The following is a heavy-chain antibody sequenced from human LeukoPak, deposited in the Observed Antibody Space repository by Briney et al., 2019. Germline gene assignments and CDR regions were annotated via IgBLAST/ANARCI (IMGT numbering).Heavy chain of an antibody. J-gene: IGHJ4*02. CDR2: IYHSGST. CDR1: GYSISSGYY. CDR3: ARDFGCSSTSCYNGGHFDY. Sequence: PSETLSLTCTVSGYSISSGYYWGWIRQPPGKGLEWIGSIYHSGSTYYNPSLKSRVTISLDTSKIQFSLKLSSVTAADTAVYYCARDFGCSSTSCYNGGHFDYWGQGTLVTVSS. V-gene: IGHV4-38-2*02. D-gene: IGHD2-2*01.